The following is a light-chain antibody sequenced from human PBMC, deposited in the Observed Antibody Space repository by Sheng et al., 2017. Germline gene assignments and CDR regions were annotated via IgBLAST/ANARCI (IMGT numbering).Light chain of an antibody. CDR3: QQCENLPYT. J-gene: IGKJ2*01. Sequence: DIQMTQSPSSLSASVGDRVTITCRASQGISNSLAWYQQKPGKAPKLLIFDASNLETGVPSRFSGSGSGTDFTFTISSLQPEDIATYYCQQCENLPYTFGQGSKLDIK. CDR1: QGISNS. CDR2: DAS. V-gene: IGKV1-33*01.